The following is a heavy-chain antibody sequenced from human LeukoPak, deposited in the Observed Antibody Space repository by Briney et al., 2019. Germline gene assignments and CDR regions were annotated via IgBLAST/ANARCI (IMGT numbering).Heavy chain of an antibody. V-gene: IGHV3-74*01. J-gene: IGHJ4*02. CDR2: INPEETTT. CDR3: ARGGLEPVDY. D-gene: IGHD1-14*01. CDR1: GFTFSRYW. Sequence: PGGSLRLSCAASGFTFSRYWMHGVRQAPGKGLVWTSRINPEETTTSYPDSVRGRFTISRDNAKNTLYLEMNSLRTEDTAVYYCARGGLEPVDYWGQGSLVTVSS.